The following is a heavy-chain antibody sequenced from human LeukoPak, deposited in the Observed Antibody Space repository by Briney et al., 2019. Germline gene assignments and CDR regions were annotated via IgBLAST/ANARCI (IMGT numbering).Heavy chain of an antibody. Sequence: GGSLRLSCAASGFTFRIYWMTWVRQAPGKGLEWVANIKPDGTTKFYVDSVKGRFTISRDNALNSLYLQMNSLRAEDTAIYYCARSIPYGTTWYGRSDYWGQGTLVTVSS. D-gene: IGHD6-13*01. CDR3: ARSIPYGTTWYGRSDY. J-gene: IGHJ4*02. V-gene: IGHV3-7*03. CDR2: IKPDGTTK. CDR1: GFTFRIYW.